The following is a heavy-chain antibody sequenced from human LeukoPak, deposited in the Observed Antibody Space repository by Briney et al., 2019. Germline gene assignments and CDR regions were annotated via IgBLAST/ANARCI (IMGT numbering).Heavy chain of an antibody. J-gene: IGHJ4*02. D-gene: IGHD3-22*01. CDR3: ARLDYYDSSGPAFDY. V-gene: IGHV3-11*01. CDR2: ISSSGSTI. Sequence: GSLRLSCAASGFTFSDYYMSWIRQAPGKGLEWVSYISSSGSTIYYADSVKGRFTISRDNAKNSLYLQMNSLRAEDTAVYYCARLDYYDSSGPAFDYWGQGTLVTVSS. CDR1: GFTFSDYY.